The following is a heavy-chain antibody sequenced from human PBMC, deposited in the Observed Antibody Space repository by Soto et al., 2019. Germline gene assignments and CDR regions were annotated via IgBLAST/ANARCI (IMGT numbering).Heavy chain of an antibody. D-gene: IGHD6-19*01. CDR3: ARDLGGWTDY. CDR1: GYTFTSYA. CDR2: INAGNGNT. V-gene: IGHV1-3*01. J-gene: IGHJ4*02. Sequence: ASVKVSCKASGYTFTSYAMQWVRQAPGQRLEWMGWINAGNGNTKYPQKFQGRVTITSDTSASTDYMELSSLRSEDTAVYYCARDLGGWTDYWGQGTLVTVSS.